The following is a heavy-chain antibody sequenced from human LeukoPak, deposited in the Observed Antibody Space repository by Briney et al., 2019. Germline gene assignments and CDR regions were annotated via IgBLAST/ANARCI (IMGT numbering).Heavy chain of an antibody. CDR2: INHSGST. CDR3: ARLGWYRYFDY. J-gene: IGHJ4*02. D-gene: IGHD6-19*01. Sequence: SETLSLTCAVYGGSFSGYYWSWIRQPPGKGLEWIGEINHSGSTNYNPSLKSRVTISVDTSKNQFSLKLSSVTAADTAVYYCARLGWYRYFDYWGQGTLVTVSS. V-gene: IGHV4-34*01. CDR1: GGSFSGYY.